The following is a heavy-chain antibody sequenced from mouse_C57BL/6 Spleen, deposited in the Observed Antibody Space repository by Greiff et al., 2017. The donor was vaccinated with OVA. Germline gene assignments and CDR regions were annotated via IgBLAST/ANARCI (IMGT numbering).Heavy chain of an antibody. Sequence: QVQLQQSGAELVMPGASVKLSCKASGYTFTSYWMHWVKQRPGQGLEWIGEIDPSDSYTNYNQKFKGKSTLTVDKSSSTAYMQLSSLTSEDSAVYYCARSLITTVQRGFAYWGQGTLVTVSA. CDR3: ARSLITTVQRGFAY. CDR1: GYTFTSYW. D-gene: IGHD1-1*01. J-gene: IGHJ3*01. V-gene: IGHV1-69*01. CDR2: IDPSDSYT.